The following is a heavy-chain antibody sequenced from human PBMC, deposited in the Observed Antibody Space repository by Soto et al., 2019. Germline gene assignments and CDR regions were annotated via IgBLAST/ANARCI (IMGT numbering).Heavy chain of an antibody. Sequence: ASVKVSCKASGYTFTSYYMHWVRQAPGQGLEWMGIINPSGGSTSYAQKFQGRVTMTRDTSTSTVYMELSSLRSEDTAVYYCARGGAVGATVNWFDPWGQGTLVTVSS. V-gene: IGHV1-46*01. CDR2: INPSGGST. CDR1: GYTFTSYY. J-gene: IGHJ5*02. CDR3: ARGGAVGATVNWFDP. D-gene: IGHD1-26*01.